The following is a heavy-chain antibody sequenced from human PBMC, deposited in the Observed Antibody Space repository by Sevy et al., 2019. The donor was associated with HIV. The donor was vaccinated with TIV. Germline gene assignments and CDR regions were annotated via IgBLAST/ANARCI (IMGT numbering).Heavy chain of an antibody. CDR3: ARERYYYDSSGLNWFDP. CDR1: GYTFTSYG. J-gene: IGHJ5*02. D-gene: IGHD3-22*01. Sequence: ASVMVSCKASGYTFTSYGISWVRQAPGQGLEWMGWISAYNGNTNYAQKLQGRVTMTTDTSTSTAYMELRSLRSDDTAVYYCARERYYYDSSGLNWFDPWGQGTLVTVSS. CDR2: ISAYNGNT. V-gene: IGHV1-18*04.